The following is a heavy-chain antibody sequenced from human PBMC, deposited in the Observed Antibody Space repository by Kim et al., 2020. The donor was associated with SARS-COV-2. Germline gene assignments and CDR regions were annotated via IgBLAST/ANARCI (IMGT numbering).Heavy chain of an antibody. D-gene: IGHD3-22*01. Sequence: KGRFTISRDNSKNTLYLQMNSLRAEDTAVYYCAKDLTYYYDSSGHTTGDYWGQGTLVTVSS. J-gene: IGHJ4*02. CDR3: AKDLTYYYDSSGHTTGDY. V-gene: IGHV3-30*02.